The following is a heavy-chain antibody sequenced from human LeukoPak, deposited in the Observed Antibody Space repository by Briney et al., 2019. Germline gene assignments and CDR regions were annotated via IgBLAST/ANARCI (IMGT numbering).Heavy chain of an antibody. Sequence: SETLSLTCTNSGGSVNRYYWSWIRQPAGQGLEWIGRIYYNGNINYNPTLKSRFTMSVDTSKNEIYLELTSLTAADTAVYFCARDPGGYTGPFDSWGQGILVTVSS. CDR2: IYYNGNI. J-gene: IGHJ4*02. CDR3: ARDPGGYTGPFDS. CDR1: GGSVNRYY. D-gene: IGHD5-12*01. V-gene: IGHV4-4*07.